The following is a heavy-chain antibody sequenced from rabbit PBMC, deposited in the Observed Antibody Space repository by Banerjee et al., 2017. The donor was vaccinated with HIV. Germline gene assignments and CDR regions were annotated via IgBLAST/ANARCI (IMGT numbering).Heavy chain of an antibody. J-gene: IGHJ3*01. CDR1: GFSFSSSYY. CDR3: ARDGAYYTYGYAGYAYARVTRLDL. D-gene: IGHD6-1*01. CDR2: IYTGSSGST. V-gene: IGHV1S45*01. Sequence: QEQLVESGGGLVQPEGSLTLTCTASGFSFSSSYYMCWVRQAPGKGLEWIGCIYTGSSGSTYYASWAKGRFTISKTSSTTVTLQMTSLTAADTATYFCARDGAYYTYGYAGYAYARVTRLDLWGQAPRHRL.